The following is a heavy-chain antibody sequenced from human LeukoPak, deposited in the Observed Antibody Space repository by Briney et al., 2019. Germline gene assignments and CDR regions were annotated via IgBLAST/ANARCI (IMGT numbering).Heavy chain of an antibody. CDR1: GFTFSSYA. J-gene: IGHJ4*02. CDR2: ISGSGGST. V-gene: IGHV3-23*01. D-gene: IGHD3-3*01. Sequence: GGSLRLSCAASGFTFSSYAMSWVRQAPGKGLEWVSAISGSGGSTYYADSVKGRFTISRDNSKNTLYLQMNSLRAEDTAVYYCAKYPLVLRFLEWSYFDYWGQGTLVTVSS. CDR3: AKYPLVLRFLEWSYFDY.